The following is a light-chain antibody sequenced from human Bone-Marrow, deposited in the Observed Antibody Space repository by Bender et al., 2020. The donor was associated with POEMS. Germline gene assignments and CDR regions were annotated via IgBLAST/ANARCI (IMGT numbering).Light chain of an antibody. Sequence: QSVLTQPPSASGTPGQSVTISSSGSISNIGGNAVNWWQQLPGTAPKLLIYGNDQRPAGVPDRFSGSESGTSASLAISGLQSEDEADYFCSAWDGILKDWVFGGGTELTVL. CDR2: GND. CDR1: ISNIGGNA. V-gene: IGLV1-44*01. CDR3: SAWDGILKDWV. J-gene: IGLJ3*02.